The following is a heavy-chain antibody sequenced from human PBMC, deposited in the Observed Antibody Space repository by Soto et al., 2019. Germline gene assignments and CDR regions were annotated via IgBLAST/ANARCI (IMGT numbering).Heavy chain of an antibody. CDR1: GFTFSSYA. CDR3: AKELHTSSGWSQVIY. D-gene: IGHD6-19*01. J-gene: IGHJ4*02. Sequence: PGGSLRLSCASSGFTFSSYAMSWVRQAPGKGLEWVSTISGSADSTYHADSVKGRFTISRDNSKNTLFLQMNSLRAEDTAIYYCAKELHTSSGWSQVIYWGQGTLVTVSS. CDR2: ISGSADST. V-gene: IGHV3-23*01.